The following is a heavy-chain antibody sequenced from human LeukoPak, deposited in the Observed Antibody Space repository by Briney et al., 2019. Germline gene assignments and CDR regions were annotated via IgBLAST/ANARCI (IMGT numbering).Heavy chain of an antibody. V-gene: IGHV3-7*01. J-gene: IGHJ4*02. CDR1: GFTFNNYW. D-gene: IGHD6-13*01. CDR3: ARDPGIAAAGTVGYFDY. Sequence: GGSLRLSCAASGFTFNNYWMSWVRQAPGKGLEGVANIKQDGSEIHYVDSVKGRFTISRDNAKNSLFLQMNSLRAEDTAVYYCARDPGIAAAGTVGYFDYWGQGILVTVSS. CDR2: IKQDGSEI.